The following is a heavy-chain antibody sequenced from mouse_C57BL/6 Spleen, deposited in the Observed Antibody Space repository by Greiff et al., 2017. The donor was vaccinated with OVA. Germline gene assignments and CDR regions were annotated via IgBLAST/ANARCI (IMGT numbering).Heavy chain of an antibody. J-gene: IGHJ1*03. D-gene: IGHD1-1*01. Sequence: QVQLQQSGAELVKPGASVKLSCKASGYTFTSYWMHWVKQRPGQGLEWIGMIHPNSGSTNYNEKFKSKATLTVDKSSSTAYMQLSSLTSEDSAVYYCAREIITTVVAYWYFDVWGTGTTVTVSS. CDR3: AREIITTVVAYWYFDV. CDR1: GYTFTSYW. V-gene: IGHV1-64*01. CDR2: IHPNSGST.